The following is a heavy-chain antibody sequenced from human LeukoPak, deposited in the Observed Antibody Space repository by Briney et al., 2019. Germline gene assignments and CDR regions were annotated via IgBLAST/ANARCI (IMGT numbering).Heavy chain of an antibody. Sequence: ASVKVSCKASGYSFTDYSMHWVRQAPGQGLEWMGWINPNSGGTDYAQEFRGRVTMTRDTSISTAYMELSRLRSDDTAVYYCARIAIPGRHYFGPWGQGTLVTVSS. D-gene: IGHD2-2*02. V-gene: IGHV1-2*02. CDR2: INPNSGGT. CDR3: ARIAIPGRHYFGP. J-gene: IGHJ5*01. CDR1: GYSFTDYS.